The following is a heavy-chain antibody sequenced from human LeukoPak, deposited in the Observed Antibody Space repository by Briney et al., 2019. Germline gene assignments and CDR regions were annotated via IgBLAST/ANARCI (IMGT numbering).Heavy chain of an antibody. Sequence: SETLSLICTVSGGSISSSSYYWGWIRQPPGKGLEWIGSIYYSGSTYYNPSLKSRVTVSVDTSKNQFSLKLSSVTAADTAVYYCARGGYYYDSSGPVAYWGQGTLVTVSS. CDR3: ARGGYYYDSSGPVAY. CDR1: GGSISSSSYY. V-gene: IGHV4-39*07. CDR2: IYYSGST. J-gene: IGHJ4*02. D-gene: IGHD3-22*01.